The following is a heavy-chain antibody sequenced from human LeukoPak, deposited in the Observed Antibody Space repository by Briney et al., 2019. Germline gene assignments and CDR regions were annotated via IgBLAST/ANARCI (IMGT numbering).Heavy chain of an antibody. J-gene: IGHJ4*02. CDR2: ISSSAERS. D-gene: IGHD6-19*01. CDR3: AKNGRYSSGWFPGDY. V-gene: IGHV3-23*01. CDR1: GFTLSSYG. Sequence: GGSLRLSCAASGFTLSSYGMNWVRQAPGKGLEWVSGISSSAERSYYADSVKGRFTISRDDSKNTLYLQMNSLRVEDTAIYYCAKNGRYSSGWFPGDYWGQGTLVTVSS.